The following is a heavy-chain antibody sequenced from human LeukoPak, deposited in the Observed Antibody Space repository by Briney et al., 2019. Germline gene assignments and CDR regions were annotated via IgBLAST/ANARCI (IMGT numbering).Heavy chain of an antibody. J-gene: IGHJ4*02. CDR3: ATARYYGDYHIPPPFDY. CDR2: FDPEDGET. V-gene: IGHV1-24*01. Sequence: ASVKVSCKVSGYTLTELSMHWVRQAPGKGLEWVGGFDPEDGETIYGQKFQGRVTMTEDTSTDTAYMELSSLRSEDTAVYYCATARYYGDYHIPPPFDYWGQGTLVTVSS. CDR1: GYTLTELS. D-gene: IGHD4-17*01.